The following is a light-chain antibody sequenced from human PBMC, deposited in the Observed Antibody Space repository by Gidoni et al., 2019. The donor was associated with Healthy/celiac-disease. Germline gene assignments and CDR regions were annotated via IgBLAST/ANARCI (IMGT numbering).Light chain of an antibody. Sequence: DIQMTQSPSTLSASVGDRVTITCRASQSISSWLAWYQQKPGKAPKLLIYDASSLESGVPSRLSGIGSGTEFTLTISSLQPDDFAIYYCKKYNSYSLTFGPGTKVDIK. CDR3: KKYNSYSLT. CDR1: QSISSW. V-gene: IGKV1-5*01. CDR2: DAS. J-gene: IGKJ3*01.